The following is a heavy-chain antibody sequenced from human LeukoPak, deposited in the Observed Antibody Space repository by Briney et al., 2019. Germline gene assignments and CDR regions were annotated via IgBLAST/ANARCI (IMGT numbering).Heavy chain of an antibody. CDR2: IYTSGST. V-gene: IGHV4-4*07. CDR1: RGSISNYY. J-gene: IGHJ5*02. CDR3: ARVTSLYSSGWYWFDP. D-gene: IGHD6-19*01. Sequence: SETLSRTCTVSRGSISNYYWSWIRQPAGKGLEWIGRIYTSGSTNYNPSLKSRVTMSVDTSKNQFSLKLSSVTAADTAVYYCARVTSLYSSGWYWFDPWGQGTLVTVSS.